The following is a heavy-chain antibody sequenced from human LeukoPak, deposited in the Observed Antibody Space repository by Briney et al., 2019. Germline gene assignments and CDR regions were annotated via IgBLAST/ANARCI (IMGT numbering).Heavy chain of an antibody. J-gene: IGHJ4*02. D-gene: IGHD3-3*01. Sequence: SETLSLTCTVSGGSISSSSYYWGWIRQPAGKGLEWIGRIYSTGSTNYNPSLKNRITMSVDTSKKQFSLKLTSVTAADTAVYYCAQSYYDFWSGPIGYWGQGTLVTVSS. CDR1: GGSISSSSYY. CDR3: AQSYYDFWSGPIGY. V-gene: IGHV4-61*02. CDR2: IYSTGST.